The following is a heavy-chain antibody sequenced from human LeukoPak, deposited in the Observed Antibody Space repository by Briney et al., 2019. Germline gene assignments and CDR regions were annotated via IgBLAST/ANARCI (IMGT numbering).Heavy chain of an antibody. V-gene: IGHV4-61*02. CDR2: IYTSGST. CDR1: GGSTSSGSYY. J-gene: IGHJ5*02. D-gene: IGHD2-2*01. CDR3: ERGYCGSKSCYAYNWFDP. Sequence: SETLSLTCTVSGGSTSSGSYYWSWIRQPAGKGLEWIGRIYTSGSTNYNPSLKSRVIISVDRSKNQLSVKLRFVTAADTAVYYCERGYCGSKSCYAYNWFDPWGQGTVVSVSS.